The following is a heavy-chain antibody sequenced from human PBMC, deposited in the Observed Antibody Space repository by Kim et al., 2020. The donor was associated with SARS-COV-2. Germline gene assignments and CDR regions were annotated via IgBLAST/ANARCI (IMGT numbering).Heavy chain of an antibody. J-gene: IGHJ6*02. Sequence: GGSLRLSCAASGFTFDDYAMHWVRQAPGKGLEWVSGISWNSGSIGYADSVKGRFTISRDNAKNSLYLQMNSLRAEDTALYYCAKEAGYSSSWYGGGMDVWGQGTTVTVSS. CDR3: AKEAGYSSSWYGGGMDV. CDR1: GFTFDDYA. CDR2: ISWNSGSI. D-gene: IGHD6-13*01. V-gene: IGHV3-9*01.